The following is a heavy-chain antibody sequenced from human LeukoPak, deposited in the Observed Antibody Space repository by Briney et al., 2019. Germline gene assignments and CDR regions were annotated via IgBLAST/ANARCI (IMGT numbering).Heavy chain of an antibody. CDR3: ARAQTAMATTRFDP. CDR2: ISAYNGNT. V-gene: IGHV1-18*04. CDR1: GYTFTGYY. D-gene: IGHD5-18*01. Sequence: ASVKVSCKASGYTFTGYYMHWVRQAPGQGLEWMGWISAYNGNTNYAQKFQGRVTMTTDTSTSTAYMELRSLRSDDTAVYYCARAQTAMATTRFDPWGQGTLVTVSS. J-gene: IGHJ5*02.